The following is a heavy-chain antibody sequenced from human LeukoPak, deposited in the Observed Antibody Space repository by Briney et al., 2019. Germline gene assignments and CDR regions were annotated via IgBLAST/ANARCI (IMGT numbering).Heavy chain of an antibody. CDR3: ARGDSSSWLGGAFDI. J-gene: IGHJ3*02. Sequence: SETLSLTCTVSGGSISSGGYYWSWIRQHPGKGVEWIGYIYYSGSTYYNPSLKSRVTISVDTSKNQFSLKLSSVTAADTAVYYCARGDSSSWLGGAFDIWGQGTMVTVSS. CDR2: IYYSGST. D-gene: IGHD6-13*01. CDR1: GGSISSGGYY. V-gene: IGHV4-31*03.